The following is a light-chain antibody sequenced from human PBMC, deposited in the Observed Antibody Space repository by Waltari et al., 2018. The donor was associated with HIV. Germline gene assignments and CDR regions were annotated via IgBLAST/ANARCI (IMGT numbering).Light chain of an antibody. CDR2: DND. Sequence: QSVLTQPPSLSAAPGQKVTISCSGVNSNIGTNNVCWYQQVPGAAPKLLIYDNDKRHSGIPARFSGSKSGTSATLDITGLQTGDEAAYYCGTWDGSPSIGAFGGGTKVTVL. V-gene: IGLV1-51*01. J-gene: IGLJ2*01. CDR1: NSNIGTNN. CDR3: GTWDGSPSIGA.